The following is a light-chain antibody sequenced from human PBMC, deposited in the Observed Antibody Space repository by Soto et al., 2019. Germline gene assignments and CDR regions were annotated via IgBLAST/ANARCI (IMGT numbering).Light chain of an antibody. CDR1: TSNIGAGYD. V-gene: IGLV1-40*01. Sequence: QAVVTQPPSVSGAPGQRVTIACTGSTSNIGAGYDVHWYQQRPGTAPRLLISSHNNRPSGVPDRFFGSKSGTSASLTIIGLQADDDADYYCQSYDISLGGSWVFVGGTKVTVL. CDR3: QSYDISLGGSWV. CDR2: SHN. J-gene: IGLJ3*02.